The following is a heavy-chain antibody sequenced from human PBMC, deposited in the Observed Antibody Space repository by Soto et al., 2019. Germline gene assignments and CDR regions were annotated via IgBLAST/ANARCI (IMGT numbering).Heavy chain of an antibody. Sequence: GASVKVSCKASGYTFTSYAMHWVRQAPGQRLEWMGWINAGNGNTKNSQKFQGRVTITRDTSASTAYMELSSLRSEDTAVYYCASDYLLESDYWGQGTLVTVSS. J-gene: IGHJ4*02. CDR1: GYTFTSYA. V-gene: IGHV1-3*01. CDR3: ASDYLLESDY. CDR2: INAGNGNT.